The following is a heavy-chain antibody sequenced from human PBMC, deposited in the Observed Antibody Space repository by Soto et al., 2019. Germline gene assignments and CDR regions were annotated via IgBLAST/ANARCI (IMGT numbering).Heavy chain of an antibody. CDR3: AKRYYYDGSGPYGMDV. V-gene: IGHV3-23*01. D-gene: IGHD3-22*01. CDR2: ISASGGST. CDR1: GLSFSGDG. Sequence: VGSLRLSCVASGLSFSGDGMSWVRQAPGKGLEWVSAISASGGSTYYVDSVKGRFTISRDNSKNTLFLQMSSLRVEDTAVYYCAKRYYYDGSGPYGMDVWGQGTTVTVSS. J-gene: IGHJ6*02.